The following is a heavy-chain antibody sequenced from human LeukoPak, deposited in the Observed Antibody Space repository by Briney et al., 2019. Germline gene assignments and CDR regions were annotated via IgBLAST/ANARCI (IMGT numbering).Heavy chain of an antibody. D-gene: IGHD3-22*01. Sequence: GESLKISCKGSGGSSRYRFSTYWIGWVRQMPGKGLEWMGMIYPGDSESRYSPSFQGQVTISADKSISTAYLQWSSLKASDTAMYYCARSTYYYDSSGPKRFDYWGQGTLVTVSS. CDR1: GGSSRYRFSTYW. J-gene: IGHJ4*02. V-gene: IGHV5-51*01. CDR2: IYPGDSES. CDR3: ARSTYYYDSSGPKRFDY.